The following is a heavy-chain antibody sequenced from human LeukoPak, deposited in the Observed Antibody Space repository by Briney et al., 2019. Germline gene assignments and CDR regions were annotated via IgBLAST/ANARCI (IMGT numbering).Heavy chain of an antibody. Sequence: GGSLRLSCAASGFTFSSYAMSWVRQAPGKGLEWVSAISGSGGSTYYADSVKGRFTISRDNSKNTLYLQMNSLRAEDTAVYYCAGSIAAALAGEDTWGQGTMVTVSS. V-gene: IGHV3-23*01. D-gene: IGHD6-13*01. CDR3: AGSIAAALAGEDT. CDR1: GFTFSSYA. J-gene: IGHJ3*02. CDR2: ISGSGGST.